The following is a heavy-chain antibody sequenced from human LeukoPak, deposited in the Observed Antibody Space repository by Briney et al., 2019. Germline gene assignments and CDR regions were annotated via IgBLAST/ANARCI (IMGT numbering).Heavy chain of an antibody. Sequence: PSETLSLTCTVSGGSISSNNYYWGWIRQPPGKGLEWIGSFYNSGSTYYNPSLKSRVTISVDTSKNQFSLKLSSVTAADTAVYYCARVRMDDSSGYPYYYYGMDVWGQGTTVTVSS. J-gene: IGHJ6*02. D-gene: IGHD3-22*01. CDR2: FYNSGST. CDR3: ARVRMDDSSGYPYYYYGMDV. V-gene: IGHV4-39*07. CDR1: GGSISSNNYY.